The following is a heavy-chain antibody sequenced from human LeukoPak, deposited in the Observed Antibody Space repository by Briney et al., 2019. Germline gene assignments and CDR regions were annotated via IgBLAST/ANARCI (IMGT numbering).Heavy chain of an antibody. CDR3: AREGYGSYYYYYYMDV. CDR1: GFTFSRYA. J-gene: IGHJ6*03. D-gene: IGHD1-26*01. Sequence: PGGSLRLSCAASGFTFSRYAMYWVRQAPGKGLEWVSVISGGAGSTNYADSVKGRFTISRDNAKNSLYLQMNSLRAEDTALYYCAREGYGSYYYYYYMDVWGKGTTVTVSS. CDR2: ISGGAGST. V-gene: IGHV3-23*01.